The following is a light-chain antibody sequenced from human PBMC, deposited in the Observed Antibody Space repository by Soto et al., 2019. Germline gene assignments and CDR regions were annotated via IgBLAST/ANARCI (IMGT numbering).Light chain of an antibody. J-gene: IGLJ3*02. CDR1: SSNIGGHS. V-gene: IGLV1-44*01. Sequence: QSVLTQPPSASGTPGQSVTISCSGSSSNIGGHSVNWYQQLPGTAPKLLIYTNNQRPSGVPDRFSGSKSGTSASLAITGLQSEDEADYYCQSYDSSLRHWVFGGGTKVTVL. CDR3: QSYDSSLRHWV. CDR2: TNN.